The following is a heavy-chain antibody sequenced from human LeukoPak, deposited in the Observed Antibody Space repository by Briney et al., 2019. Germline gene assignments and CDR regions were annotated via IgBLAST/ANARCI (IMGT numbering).Heavy chain of an antibody. Sequence: GGSLRLSCAASGFTFSSYSMNWVRQAPGKGLEWVSYISSSSSTIYYADSVKGRFTISRDNAKNSLYLQMNSLRAEDTAVYYCARSYRTAYYDSSVYWGQGTMVTVSS. J-gene: IGHJ3*01. CDR2: ISSSSSTI. V-gene: IGHV3-48*01. CDR1: GFTFSSYS. CDR3: ARSYRTAYYDSSVY. D-gene: IGHD3-22*01.